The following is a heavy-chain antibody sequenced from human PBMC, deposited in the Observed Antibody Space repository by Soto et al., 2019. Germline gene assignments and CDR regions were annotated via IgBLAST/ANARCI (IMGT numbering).Heavy chain of an antibody. D-gene: IGHD7-27*01. J-gene: IGHJ4*02. CDR3: ARDSLGTGYFDY. CDR2: IYHSGST. CDR1: GGSISSSNR. Sequence: SETLSLTCAVSGGSISSSNRWSWVRQPPGKGLEWIGEIYHSGSTNYNPSLKSRVTISVDKSKNQFSLKLSSVTAADTAVYYCARDSLGTGYFDYWGQGTLVTVAS. V-gene: IGHV4-4*02.